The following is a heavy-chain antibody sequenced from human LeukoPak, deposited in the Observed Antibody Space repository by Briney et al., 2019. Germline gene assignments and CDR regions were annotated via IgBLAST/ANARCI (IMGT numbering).Heavy chain of an antibody. V-gene: IGHV1-18*01. CDR2: ISAYNGNT. Sequence: ASVNLSFKASGYTFTIYGISWVRQAPGQGLEWMGWISAYNGNTNYAQKLQGRVTMTTDTSTSTAYMELRSLRSDDTAVYYCARGYVAWHLLDYWGQGTLVTVSS. J-gene: IGHJ4*02. CDR1: GYTFTIYG. CDR3: ARGYVAWHLLDY. D-gene: IGHD5-12*01.